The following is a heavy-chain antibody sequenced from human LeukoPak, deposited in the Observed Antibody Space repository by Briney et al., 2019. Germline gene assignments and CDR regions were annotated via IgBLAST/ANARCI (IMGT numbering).Heavy chain of an antibody. D-gene: IGHD6-13*01. Sequence: SETLSLTSAVYGGSFSGCYWSWIRQPPGKGLEWIGEINHSGSTNYNPSLKSRVTISVDTSKSQFSLKLSSVTAADTAVYYCARGAGLVGYFDYWGQGTLVTVSS. CDR3: ARGAGLVGYFDY. CDR1: GGSFSGCY. CDR2: INHSGST. J-gene: IGHJ4*02. V-gene: IGHV4-34*01.